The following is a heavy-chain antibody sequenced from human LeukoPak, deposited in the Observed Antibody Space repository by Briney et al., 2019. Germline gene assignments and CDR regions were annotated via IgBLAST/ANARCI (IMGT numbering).Heavy chain of an antibody. V-gene: IGHV1-18*01. Sequence: ASVNLSCNGSGYRFTSYGINWVRQATGQGLEWMGWMNPNSGNTGYAQKLQGRVTMTTDTSTSTAYMELRSLRSDDTAVYYCAREVVGGGKYCSSTSCPRRDFDYWGQGTLVTVSS. CDR3: AREVVGGGKYCSSTSCPRRDFDY. CDR2: MNPNSGNT. J-gene: IGHJ4*02. CDR1: GYRFTSYG. D-gene: IGHD2-2*01.